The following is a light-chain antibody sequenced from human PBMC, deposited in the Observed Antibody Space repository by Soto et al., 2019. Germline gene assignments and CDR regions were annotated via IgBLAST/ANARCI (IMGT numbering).Light chain of an antibody. J-gene: IGLJ2*01. V-gene: IGLV3-27*01. CDR3: YSAADNTVGI. Sequence: SYELTQPSSVSVSPGQKARITCSGDVLAKKYGRWFQQKPGQAPVMVIYKDTERPSEIPARFSGSSSGTTVTLTISGAQVEDEADYYCYSAADNTVGIFGGGTKLTVL. CDR1: VLAKKY. CDR2: KDT.